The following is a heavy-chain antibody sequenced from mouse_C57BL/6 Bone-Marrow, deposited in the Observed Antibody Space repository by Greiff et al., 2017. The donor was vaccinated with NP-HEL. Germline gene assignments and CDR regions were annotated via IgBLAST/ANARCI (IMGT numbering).Heavy chain of an antibody. Sequence: QVQLQQSGAELVKPGASVKISCKASGYTFTDYYINWVKQRPGQGLEWIGKIGPGSGSTYYNEKFKGKATLTADKSSSTAYMQLSSLTSEDSAVYFCSSKTIYYDYLAWFAYWGQGTLVTVSA. CDR2: IGPGSGST. J-gene: IGHJ3*01. D-gene: IGHD2-4*01. CDR1: GYTFTDYY. CDR3: SSKTIYYDYLAWFAY. V-gene: IGHV1-77*01.